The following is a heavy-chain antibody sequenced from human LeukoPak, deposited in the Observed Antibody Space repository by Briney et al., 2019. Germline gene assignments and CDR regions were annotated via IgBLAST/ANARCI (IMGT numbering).Heavy chain of an antibody. CDR3: ARHLSGTTTAHYFDL. J-gene: IGHJ4*02. CDR2: VYFSGSS. Sequence: SETLSLTCTVSGASISSGRNYWGWVRQSTGRGLEWIASVYFSGSSQYNPSLVSRAFISVDSSKNQVPLRLDSVTAADSAVYHCARHLSGTTTAHYFDLWGQGTLVTVSS. D-gene: IGHD4-17*01. V-gene: IGHV4-39*01. CDR1: GASISSGRNY.